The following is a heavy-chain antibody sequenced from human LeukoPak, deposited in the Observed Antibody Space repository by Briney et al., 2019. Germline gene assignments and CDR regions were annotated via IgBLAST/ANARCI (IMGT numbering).Heavy chain of an antibody. CDR3: AREGSGDENWFDP. D-gene: IGHD4-17*01. Sequence: ASVKVSCKASGYIFTGYYMHWVRQAPGQGREWMGWINPNSGGTNYAQKFQGRVTMTRDTSISTAYMELSRLRSDDTAVYYCAREGSGDENWFDPWGQGTLVTVSS. V-gene: IGHV1-2*02. CDR2: INPNSGGT. CDR1: GYIFTGYY. J-gene: IGHJ5*02.